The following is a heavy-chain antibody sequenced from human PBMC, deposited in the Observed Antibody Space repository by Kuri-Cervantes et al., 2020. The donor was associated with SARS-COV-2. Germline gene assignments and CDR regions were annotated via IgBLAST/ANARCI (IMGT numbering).Heavy chain of an antibody. CDR2: IYHSGST. J-gene: IGHJ6*03. CDR3: ARDGKDFWTYYHMDV. Sequence: SETLSLTCAVSGYSISSGYYWGWIRQPPGKGLEWIGYIYHSGSTYYNPSLKSRVTISVDRSKNQFSLKLSSVTAADTAVYYCARDGKDFWTYYHMDVWGKGTTVTVSS. V-gene: IGHV4-38-2*02. CDR1: GYSISSGYY. D-gene: IGHD3/OR15-3a*01.